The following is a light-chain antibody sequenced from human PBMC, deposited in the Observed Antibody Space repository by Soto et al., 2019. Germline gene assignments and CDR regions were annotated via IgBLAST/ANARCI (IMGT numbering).Light chain of an antibody. CDR3: QQYNNWPYT. CDR1: ESVSSN. J-gene: IGKJ2*01. CDR2: GAS. V-gene: IGKV3-15*01. Sequence: ETVMTQSPATLSVSPGERATLSCRASESVSSNLVWYQQKPGQAPRLLIHGASTRAADIPARFSGSGSGTEFTLTISSLQSEDFAVYYCQQYNNWPYTFGQGTKLEIK.